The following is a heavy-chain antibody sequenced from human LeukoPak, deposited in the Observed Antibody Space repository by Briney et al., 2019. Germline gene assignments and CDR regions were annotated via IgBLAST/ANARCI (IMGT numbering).Heavy chain of an antibody. J-gene: IGHJ4*02. Sequence: GGSLRLSCAASGVTFSGYAIRWVRQAPGEGLVAVSRITSDGSTTWYADSVRGRVTISRDNAKNTLYLQMNSLRVDDTAVYYCARDSYYAIDYWGQGTLVTVSS. V-gene: IGHV3-74*01. D-gene: IGHD2-2*01. CDR3: ARDSYYAIDY. CDR1: GVTFSGYA. CDR2: ITSDGSTT.